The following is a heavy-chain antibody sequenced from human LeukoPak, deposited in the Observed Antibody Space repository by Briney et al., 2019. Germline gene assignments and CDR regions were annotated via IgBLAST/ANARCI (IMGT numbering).Heavy chain of an antibody. V-gene: IGHV1-8*03. CDR3: ARGWEPYRYYFDY. CDR1: GYTFTSYD. J-gene: IGHJ4*02. CDR2: MNPNSGNT. D-gene: IGHD1-26*01. Sequence: GASVKVSCKASGYTFTSYDINWVRQATGQGLEWMGWMNPNSGNTGYAQKFQGRVTITRNTSISTAYMELSSLRSEDTAVYYCARGWEPYRYYFDYWGQGTLVTVSS.